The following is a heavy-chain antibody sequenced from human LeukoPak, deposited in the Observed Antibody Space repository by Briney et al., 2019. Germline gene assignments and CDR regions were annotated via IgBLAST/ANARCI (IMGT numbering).Heavy chain of an antibody. CDR1: GGSISSGDYY. CDR3: ARDNLVRAHYYYYGMDV. CDR2: IYYSGST. D-gene: IGHD6-6*01. V-gene: IGHV4-30-4*01. Sequence: SQTLSLTCTVSGGSISSGDYYWSWIRQPPGKGLEWIGYIYYSGSTYYNPSLKSRVTISVDTSKNQFSLKLSSVTAADTAVYYCARDNLVRAHYYYYGMDVWGQGTTVTVSS. J-gene: IGHJ6*02.